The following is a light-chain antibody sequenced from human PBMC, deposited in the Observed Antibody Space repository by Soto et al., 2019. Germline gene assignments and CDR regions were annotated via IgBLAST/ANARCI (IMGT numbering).Light chain of an antibody. CDR1: QNIGNY. Sequence: DIQMTQSPSSLSASVGDRVALTCRASQNIGNYLSWYAQKPGKAPKLLIYGASSLQSVVPSRFSGRGSGARLTLTFSSLKPHDFACDYCKHSDRIPFTFDKGTKL. V-gene: IGKV1-39*01. CDR2: GAS. CDR3: KHSDRIPFT. J-gene: IGKJ2*01.